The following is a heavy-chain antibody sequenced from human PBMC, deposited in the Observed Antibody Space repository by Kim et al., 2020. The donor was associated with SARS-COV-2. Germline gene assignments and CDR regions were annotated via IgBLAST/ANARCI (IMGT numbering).Heavy chain of an antibody. CDR3: AKDPRGSEYSSSWYVGY. V-gene: IGHV3-43*01. J-gene: IGHJ4*02. Sequence: VKGRFTISRDNSKNSLYLQMNSLRTEDTALYYCAKDPRGSEYSSSWYVGYWGQGTLVTVSS. D-gene: IGHD6-13*01.